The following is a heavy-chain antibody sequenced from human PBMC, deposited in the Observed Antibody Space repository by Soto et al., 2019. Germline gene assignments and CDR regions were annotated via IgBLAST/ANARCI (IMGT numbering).Heavy chain of an antibody. CDR3: AREGYCSGGSCPPDY. CDR1: GGSISSYY. V-gene: IGHV4-59*01. D-gene: IGHD2-15*01. J-gene: IGHJ4*02. CDR2: IYYSGST. Sequence: SETLSLTCTVSGGSISSYYWSWIRQPPGKGLEWIGYIYYSGSTNYNPSLKSRVTISVDTSKNQFSLKLSSVTAADTAVYYCAREGYCSGGSCPPDYWGQGTLVTVSS.